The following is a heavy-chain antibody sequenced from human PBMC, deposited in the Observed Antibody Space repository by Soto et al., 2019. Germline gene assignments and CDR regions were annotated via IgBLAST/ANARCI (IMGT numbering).Heavy chain of an antibody. Sequence: NWVRQAPGKGLEWVSSISSSSSDIYYADYVKGRFTISRDNAKNSLYLLMISLRAEDTAVYYCARDRQDLTYYDFFFFQAEDGIRDL. CDR2: ISSSSSDI. CDR3: ARDRQDLTYYDFFFFQAEDGIRDL. V-gene: IGHV3-21*01. D-gene: IGHD3-3*01. J-gene: IGHJ2*01.